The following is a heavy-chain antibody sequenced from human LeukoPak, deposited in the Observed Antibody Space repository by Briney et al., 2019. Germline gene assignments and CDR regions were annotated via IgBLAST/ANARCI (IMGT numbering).Heavy chain of an antibody. V-gene: IGHV3-21*01. D-gene: IGHD6-13*01. CDR2: IVGSSST. J-gene: IGHJ4*02. Sequence: GGCLRLSCAASGFTFSNFAMTWVRQAPGKGLEWVSSIVGSSSTYYADSLKGRFTISRDNAKNSLYLQMNSLRAEDTAVYYCARIGAGSSRDYWGQGTQVTVSS. CDR1: GFTFSNFA. CDR3: ARIGAGSSRDY.